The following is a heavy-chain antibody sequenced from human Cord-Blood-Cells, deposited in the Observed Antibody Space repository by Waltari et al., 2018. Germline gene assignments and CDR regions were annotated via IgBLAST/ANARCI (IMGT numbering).Heavy chain of an antibody. CDR1: GGSFSGYY. CDR3: ARGRYCSSTSCYRVGYYYYYMDV. D-gene: IGHD2-2*02. CDR2: INHSGST. Sequence: QVQLQQWGAGLLKPSETLSLTCAVYGGSFSGYYWSWIRQPPGKGLVWIGEINHSGSTNYNPSLKSRVTISVDTSKNQFSLKLSSVTAADTAVYYCARGRYCSSTSCYRVGYYYYYMDVWGKGTTVTVSS. V-gene: IGHV4-34*01. J-gene: IGHJ6*03.